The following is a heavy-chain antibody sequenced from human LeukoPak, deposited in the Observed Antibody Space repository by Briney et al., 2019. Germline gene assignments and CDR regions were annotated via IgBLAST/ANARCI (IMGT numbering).Heavy chain of an antibody. CDR2: ISSSSSYI. V-gene: IGHV3-21*01. Sequence: GGSLRLSCAASGFTFSSYSMSWVRQAPGKGLEWVSSISSSSSYIYYANSVKGRFTISRDNAKNSLYLQMNSLRAEDTAVYYCARDLYDILTGYYLLDYWGQGTLVTVSS. J-gene: IGHJ4*02. D-gene: IGHD3-9*01. CDR1: GFTFSSYS. CDR3: ARDLYDILTGYYLLDY.